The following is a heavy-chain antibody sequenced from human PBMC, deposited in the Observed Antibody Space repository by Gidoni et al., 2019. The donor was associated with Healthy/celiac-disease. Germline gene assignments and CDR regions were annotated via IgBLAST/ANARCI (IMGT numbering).Heavy chain of an antibody. CDR3: ARGFDSSSSHNYYYYGMDV. CDR2: MTPNSGNT. Sequence: QVQLVQSGAEVKKPGASVKVSCTASGYTFTSYDINWVRQATGQGLEWMGWMTPNSGNTGYAQKFQGRVTMTRNTSISTAYMELSSLRSEDTAVYYCARGFDSSSSHNYYYYGMDVWGQGTTVTVSS. D-gene: IGHD6-6*01. CDR1: GYTFTSYD. V-gene: IGHV1-8*01. J-gene: IGHJ6*02.